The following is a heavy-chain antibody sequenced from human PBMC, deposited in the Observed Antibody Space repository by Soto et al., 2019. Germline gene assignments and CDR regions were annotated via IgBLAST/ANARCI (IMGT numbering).Heavy chain of an antibody. V-gene: IGHV4-38-2*01. D-gene: IGHD7-27*01. CDR3: ARSISKGLVLTYYYYYYGMDV. J-gene: IGHJ6*02. CDR2: IYHSGST. CDR1: GYSISSGYY. Sequence: SETLSLTCAVSGYSISSGYYWGWIRQPPGKVLEWIGSIYHSGSTYYNPSLKSRVTISVDTSKNQFSLKLSSVTAADTAVYYCARSISKGLVLTYYYYYYGMDVWGQGTTVTVSS.